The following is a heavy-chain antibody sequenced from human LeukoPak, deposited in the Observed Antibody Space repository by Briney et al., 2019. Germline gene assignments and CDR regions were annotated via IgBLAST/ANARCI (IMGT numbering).Heavy chain of an antibody. CDR3: ARVVVAATRRVGYYYMDV. CDR1: VYTFTVYY. Sequence: GASVNVSCKASVYTFTVYYMHWVRQAPGQGRECMGWINPNCVGTNYAQNFQGRVNMTRATSLSTAYMELSRLRSDDTAVYYCARVVVAATRRVGYYYMDVWGKGTTVTISS. J-gene: IGHJ6*03. V-gene: IGHV1-2*02. D-gene: IGHD2-15*01. CDR2: INPNCVGT.